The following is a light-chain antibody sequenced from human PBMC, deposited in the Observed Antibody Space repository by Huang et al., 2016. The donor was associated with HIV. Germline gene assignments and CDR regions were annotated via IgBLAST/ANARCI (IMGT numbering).Light chain of an antibody. Sequence: DIQMTQSPSSLSASVGDRVTITCRASQGIGNSLAWYQQKPGKAPRLLLYATSRWESGVPSRFSGSGSGTHYTLTISTLQPEDIASYYCQQYHGIPWTFGQGTKVEIK. CDR3: QQYHGIPWT. J-gene: IGKJ1*01. V-gene: IGKV1-NL1*01. CDR2: ATS. CDR1: QGIGNS.